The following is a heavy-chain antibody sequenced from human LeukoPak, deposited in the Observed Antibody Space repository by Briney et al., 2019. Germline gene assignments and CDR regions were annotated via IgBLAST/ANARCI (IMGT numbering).Heavy chain of an antibody. V-gene: IGHV1-18*01. CDR1: GYTFTSYG. D-gene: IGHD3-9*01. CDR3: ARVHYDILTGYSYFDY. Sequence: ASVKVSFKASGYTFTSYGISWVRQAPGQGLEWMGWISAYNANTNYAQKLQGRVTMTTDTSTSTAYMELRSLRSDDTAVYYCARVHYDILTGYSYFDYWGQGTLVTVSS. J-gene: IGHJ4*02. CDR2: ISAYNANT.